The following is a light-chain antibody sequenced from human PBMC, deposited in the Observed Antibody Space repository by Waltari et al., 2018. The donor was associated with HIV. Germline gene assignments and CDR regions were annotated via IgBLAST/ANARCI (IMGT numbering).Light chain of an antibody. V-gene: IGKV2-24*01. J-gene: IGKJ1*01. CDR2: RVS. CDR1: HSLAHGDGNTY. CDR3: MQARDYPRT. Sequence: DIVLTQTPLSAPFTVGLSASISCRSSHSLAHGDGNTYLSWLHQRPGEPPKLLIYRVSLRLPGVSHRFSGGGSVTQFTLKISNVEADDVGIYYCMQARDYPRTFGQGTKVEI.